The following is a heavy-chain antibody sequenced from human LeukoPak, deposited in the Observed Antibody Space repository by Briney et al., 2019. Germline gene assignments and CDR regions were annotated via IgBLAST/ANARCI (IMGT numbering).Heavy chain of an antibody. Sequence: PVKVSCKAAGYTFTGYYIHWVRQAPGQGLEWMGGIIPIFGTANYAQKFQGRVTITADESTSTAYMELSSLRSEDTAVYYCARDRTRSSWHYYFDYWGQGTLVTVSS. CDR3: ARDRTRSSWHYYFDY. J-gene: IGHJ4*02. CDR2: IIPIFGTA. D-gene: IGHD6-13*01. CDR1: GYTFTGYY. V-gene: IGHV1-69*13.